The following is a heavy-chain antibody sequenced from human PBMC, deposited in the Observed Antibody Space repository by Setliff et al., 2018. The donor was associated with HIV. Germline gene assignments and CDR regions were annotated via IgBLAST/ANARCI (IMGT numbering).Heavy chain of an antibody. D-gene: IGHD1-1*01. CDR2: IYYRGDT. Sequence: KTSETLSLTCTVSGASITSGYYWSWVRQRPGRGLEWIGHIYYRGDTYYSPSLKSRLAISVDTSKMQFSLTLTSMTAADTAVYYCARVRTGDRSFDFWGQGTQVTVSS. V-gene: IGHV4-31*03. J-gene: IGHJ4*02. CDR1: GASITSGYY. CDR3: ARVRTGDRSFDF.